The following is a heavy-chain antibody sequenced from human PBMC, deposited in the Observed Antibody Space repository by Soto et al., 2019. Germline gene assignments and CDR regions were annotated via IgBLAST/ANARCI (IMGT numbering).Heavy chain of an antibody. D-gene: IGHD6-13*01. V-gene: IGHV3-33*01. J-gene: IGHJ6*02. CDR2: IWNDGNGY. CDR3: ARRQISPPTRGAASARGGMDV. CDR1: GFNFNNYG. Sequence: QVQLVEAGGGVVQPGRSLRLSCAASGFNFNNYGMHWVRQAPGKGLEWVAVIWNDGNGYYYANSVKGRFTISRDNSKNTLYRQMSSPGALDPVVYYCARRQISPPTRGAASARGGMDVWGQGTTVTVSS.